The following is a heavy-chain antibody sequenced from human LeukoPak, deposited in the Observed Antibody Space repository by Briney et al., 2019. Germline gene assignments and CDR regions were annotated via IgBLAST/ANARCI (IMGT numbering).Heavy chain of an antibody. CDR3: AREGPDLGGYNWFDP. J-gene: IGHJ5*02. CDR2: ISHSGST. Sequence: KASETLSLTCTVSGYSISSGYYWGWIRQPPGKGLEWIGSISHSGSTYYKPSLKSRVTISVDTSKNQFSLKLRSVTAADTAVYYCAREGPDLGGYNWFDPWGQGTLVTVSS. V-gene: IGHV4-38-2*02. D-gene: IGHD1-14*01. CDR1: GYSISSGYY.